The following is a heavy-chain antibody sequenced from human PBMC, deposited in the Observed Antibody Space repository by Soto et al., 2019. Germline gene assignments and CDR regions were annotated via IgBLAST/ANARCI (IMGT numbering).Heavy chain of an antibody. CDR2: INHSGST. J-gene: IGHJ4*02. V-gene: IGHV4-34*01. CDR3: ASQAVAGDFDY. Sequence: SETLSLTCAVYGGSFSGYYWSWIRQPPGKGLEWIGEINHSGSTNYNPSLKSRVTISVDTSKNQLSLKLSSVTAADTAVYYCASQAVAGDFDYWGQGTLVTVSS. CDR1: GGSFSGYY. D-gene: IGHD6-19*01.